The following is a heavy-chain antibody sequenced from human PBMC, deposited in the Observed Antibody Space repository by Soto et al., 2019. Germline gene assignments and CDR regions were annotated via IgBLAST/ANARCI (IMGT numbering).Heavy chain of an antibody. Sequence: QVQLQESGPGQVKPSETLSLKCTISGGSISVYYWSWIRQPPGQALEWIGYIYDSGSPYYNPSPRSRVIISADTSKNQISLELTSATAADTAVYYCARGVGSSPPRYWGRGTLVTVSS. J-gene: IGHJ4*02. CDR2: IYDSGSP. V-gene: IGHV4-59*01. CDR3: ARGVGSSPPRY. CDR1: GGSISVYY. D-gene: IGHD1-26*01.